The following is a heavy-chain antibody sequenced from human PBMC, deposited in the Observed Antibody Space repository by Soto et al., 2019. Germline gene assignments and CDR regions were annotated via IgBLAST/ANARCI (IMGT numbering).Heavy chain of an antibody. D-gene: IGHD5-18*01. V-gene: IGHV3-7*01. J-gene: IGHJ3*02. CDR1: GFTLSSYW. Sequence: GVSLRLSCAASGFTLSSYWMSWVRQAPGKGLEWVANIKQDGSEKYYVDSVKGRFTISRDNAKNSLYLQMNSLRAEDTAVYYCPRKKRGYSYLKEPADVFDIWAQGTIVTVS. CDR3: PRKKRGYSYLKEPADVFDI. CDR2: IKQDGSEK.